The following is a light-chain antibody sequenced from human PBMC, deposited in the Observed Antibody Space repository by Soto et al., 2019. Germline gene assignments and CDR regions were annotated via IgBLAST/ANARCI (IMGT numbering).Light chain of an antibody. V-gene: IGLV1-44*01. J-gene: IGLJ1*01. CDR2: TSN. CDR1: NSNIGSNK. Sequence: QSVLPHPPSASGTPGRRVTIACSGSNSNIGSNKVNWYQQLPGTAPKLLIYTSNQRPSGVPDRFSGSKSGTSASLAISGLQSEDEADYYCATWDDSLPGYVFGTGTKVTVL. CDR3: ATWDDSLPGYV.